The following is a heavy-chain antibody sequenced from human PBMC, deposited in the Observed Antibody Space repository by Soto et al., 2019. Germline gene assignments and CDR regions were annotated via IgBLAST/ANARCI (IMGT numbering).Heavy chain of an antibody. CDR3: ARVPSGGYDWN. J-gene: IGHJ4*02. Sequence: EVQLVESGGGLVQPGGSLRLSCAASGFTFSSYWMHWVSQAPGKGLVWVSRIKSDGSTTNYADSVKGRFTISRDNAKNTVYLQMNSLRAEDTAVYYCARVPSGGYDWNWGQGTLVTVSS. V-gene: IGHV3-74*01. D-gene: IGHD5-12*01. CDR2: IKSDGSTT. CDR1: GFTFSSYW.